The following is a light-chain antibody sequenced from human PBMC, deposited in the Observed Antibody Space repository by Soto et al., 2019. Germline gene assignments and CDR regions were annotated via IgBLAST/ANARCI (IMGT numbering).Light chain of an antibody. J-gene: IGKJ2*01. Sequence: EFVLTQSPGTLSLSPGERATLSCRASQSVINNYLAWYQQKPGQAPRLLIYGASSRATGIPDRFSGSGSGTDLTLTISRLEPEDFAGYYCQQYASSPPYTCGQGIRLDIK. CDR1: QSVINNY. CDR2: GAS. V-gene: IGKV3-20*01. CDR3: QQYASSPPYT.